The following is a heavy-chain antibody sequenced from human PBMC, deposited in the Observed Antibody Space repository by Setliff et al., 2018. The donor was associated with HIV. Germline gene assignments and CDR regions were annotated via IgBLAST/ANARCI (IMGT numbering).Heavy chain of an antibody. J-gene: IGHJ6*03. CDR2: INPNSGGT. V-gene: IGHV1-2*02. D-gene: IGHD6-19*01. Sequence: ASVKVSCKASGYTFTGYYMHWVRQAPGQGLEWMGWINPNSGGTNYAQKFQGRVTMTRDTSISTAYMELSRLRSDDTAVYYCASDLLAVANTYYYYYMDVWGKGTTVTVSS. CDR1: GYTFTGYY. CDR3: ASDLLAVANTYYYYYMDV.